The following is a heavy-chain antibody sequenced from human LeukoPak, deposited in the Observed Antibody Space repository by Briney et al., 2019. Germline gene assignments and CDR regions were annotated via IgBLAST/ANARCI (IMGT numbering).Heavy chain of an antibody. J-gene: IGHJ4*02. V-gene: IGHV3-23*01. CDR2: ISGSGGST. D-gene: IGHD6-13*01. CDR1: GFTFSSYA. Sequence: SLXXXCXASGFTFSSYAMSWVRQAPGKGLEWVSAISGSGGSTYYADSVKGRFTISRDNSKNTLYLQMNSLRAEDTAVYYXXXWXXWXYSXSWXEDYWGQGXLVTVSS. CDR3: XXWXXWXYSXSWXEDY.